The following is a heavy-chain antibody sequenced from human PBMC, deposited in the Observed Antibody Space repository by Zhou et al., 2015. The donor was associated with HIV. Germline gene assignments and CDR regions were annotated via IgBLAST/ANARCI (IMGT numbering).Heavy chain of an antibody. V-gene: IGHV3-30-3*01. CDR2: ISFDGSNK. D-gene: IGHD3-3*01. J-gene: IGHJ4*02. CDR1: GFTFSHYS. Sequence: QVQLVESGGGVVQPGRSLRLSCAASGFTFSHYSMHWVRQAPGKGLEWVAVISFDGSNKYYADSVQGPFTISRDNSKNTLYLQMNSLRVEDTAVYYCARGGELDYDFWTSYLDYWGQGTLVTVSS. CDR3: ARGGELDYDFWTSYLDY.